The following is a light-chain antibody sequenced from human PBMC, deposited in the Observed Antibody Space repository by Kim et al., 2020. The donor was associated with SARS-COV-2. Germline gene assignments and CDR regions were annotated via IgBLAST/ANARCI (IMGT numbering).Light chain of an antibody. CDR1: KLGDKY. Sequence: SYELTQPPSVSVSLGQTASITCSGDKLGDKYACWYQQKPGQSPVLVIYQDSKRPSGIPERFSGSNSGNTATLTISGTQAMDEADYYCQAWDSSNVVFGGGAQLADL. CDR3: QAWDSSNVV. V-gene: IGLV3-1*01. J-gene: IGLJ2*01. CDR2: QDS.